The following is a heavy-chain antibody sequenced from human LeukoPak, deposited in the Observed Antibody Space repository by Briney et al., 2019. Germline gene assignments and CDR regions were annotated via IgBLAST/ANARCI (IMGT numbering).Heavy chain of an antibody. J-gene: IGHJ6*03. D-gene: IGHD3-22*01. Sequence: GSLRLSCSASGFTLSTYWMSWVRQAPGRGLEWGLNIILVATERYYMDSVRGRFTISRDNAKRSLYLQMNSLRDEGTAVYYCVRDFHVVIVKKDYYYMDVWGKGTTVTASS. CDR2: IILVATER. CDR3: VRDFHVVIVKKDYYYMDV. CDR1: GFTLSTYW. V-gene: IGHV3-7*01.